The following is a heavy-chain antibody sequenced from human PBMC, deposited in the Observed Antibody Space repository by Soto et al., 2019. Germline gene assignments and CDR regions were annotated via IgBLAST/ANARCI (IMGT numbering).Heavy chain of an antibody. V-gene: IGHV3-30-3*01. D-gene: IGHD1-26*01. CDR1: GFTFSSYA. CDR3: ARVMFRYSRSYSQLGY. J-gene: IGHJ4*02. Sequence: QVQLVESGGGVVQPGRSLRLSCAASGFTFSSYAMHWVRQAPGKGLEWVAVISYDGSNKYYADSVKGRFTISRDNSKNTLYLQMNSLRAEDTAVYYCARVMFRYSRSYSQLGYWGQGTLVTVSS. CDR2: ISYDGSNK.